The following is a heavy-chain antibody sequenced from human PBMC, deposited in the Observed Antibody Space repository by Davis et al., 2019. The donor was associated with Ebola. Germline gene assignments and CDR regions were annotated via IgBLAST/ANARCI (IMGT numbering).Heavy chain of an antibody. V-gene: IGHV3-7*03. CDR2: IKQDGSEK. CDR1: GFTFSSYW. J-gene: IGHJ6*04. CDR3: AREVANYVRNYGMDV. D-gene: IGHD3-16*01. Sequence: PGGSLRLSCATSGFTFSSYWMSWVRQAPGKGLEWVANIKQDGSEKYYVDSVKGRFTISRDNAKNSLYLQMNSLRAEDTAVYYCAREVANYVRNYGMDVWGKGTTVTVPS.